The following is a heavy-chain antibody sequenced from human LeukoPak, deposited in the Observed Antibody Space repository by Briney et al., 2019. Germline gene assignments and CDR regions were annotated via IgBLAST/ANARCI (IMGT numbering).Heavy chain of an antibody. D-gene: IGHD6-13*01. J-gene: IGHJ6*02. Sequence: SETLSLTCTVSGGSISSYYWSWVRQPPGKGLEWIGYNYYSGSTNYNPSLKSRVTISVDTSKNQFSLKLSSVTAADTAVYYCARLPLAAAGRGYYYYYGMDVWGQGTTVTVSS. CDR3: ARLPLAAAGRGYYYYYGMDV. CDR1: GGSISSYY. V-gene: IGHV4-59*08. CDR2: NYYSGST.